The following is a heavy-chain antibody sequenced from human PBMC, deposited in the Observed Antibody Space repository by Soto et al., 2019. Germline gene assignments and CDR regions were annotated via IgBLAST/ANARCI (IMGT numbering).Heavy chain of an antibody. Sequence: SETLSLTCTVSGGSISSYYWSWIRQPPGKGLEWIGYIYYSGSTNYNPSLKSRVTISVDTSKNQFSLKLSSVTAADTAVYYCARDRLVGATHWFDPWGQGTLVTVSS. CDR2: IYYSGST. J-gene: IGHJ5*02. V-gene: IGHV4-59*01. D-gene: IGHD1-26*01. CDR3: ARDRLVGATHWFDP. CDR1: GGSISSYY.